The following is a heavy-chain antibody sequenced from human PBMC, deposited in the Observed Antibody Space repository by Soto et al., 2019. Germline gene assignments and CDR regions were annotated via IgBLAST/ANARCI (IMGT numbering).Heavy chain of an antibody. CDR3: AKGSATQSSYFDS. CDR2: ISGSGGTT. CDR1: GFTFSNYA. V-gene: IGHV3-23*01. Sequence: PGGSLRLSCAASGFTFSNYAMSWVRQAPGKGLEWVSGISGSGGTTYYADAVKGRFTISRDDSKNTLFLQMNSLRVDDMAVYYCAKGSATQSSYFDSWGQGALVTVSS. D-gene: IGHD1-26*01. J-gene: IGHJ4*02.